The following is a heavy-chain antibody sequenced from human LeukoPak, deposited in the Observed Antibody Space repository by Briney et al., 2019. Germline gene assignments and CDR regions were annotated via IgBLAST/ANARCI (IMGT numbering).Heavy chain of an antibody. J-gene: IGHJ5*02. V-gene: IGHV4-59*01. Sequence: SETLSLTCTVSGGSLSSYYWSWIRQPPWKGLEWIGYIYYSGSTNYNPSLKSRVTISVDTSKNQFSLKLSSVTAADTAVYYCARGAHYDILTGPNWFDPWGQGTLVTVSS. D-gene: IGHD3-9*01. CDR2: IYYSGST. CDR1: GGSLSSYY. CDR3: ARGAHYDILTGPNWFDP.